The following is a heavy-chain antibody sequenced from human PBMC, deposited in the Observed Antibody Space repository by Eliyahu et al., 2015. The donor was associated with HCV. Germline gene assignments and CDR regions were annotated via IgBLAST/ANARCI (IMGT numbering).Heavy chain of an antibody. CDR1: GFTFSDYY. CDR2: ISSSGSTI. V-gene: IGHV3-11*01. D-gene: IGHD3-22*01. Sequence: QVQLVESGGGLVKPGGSLRLSCAASGFTFSDYYMSWIRQAPGXEGLEWVSYISSSGSTIYYADSVKGRFTISRDNAKNSLYLQMNSLRAEDTAVYYCARDSSGYYLPDYWGQGTLVTVSS. CDR3: ARDSSGYYLPDY. J-gene: IGHJ4*02.